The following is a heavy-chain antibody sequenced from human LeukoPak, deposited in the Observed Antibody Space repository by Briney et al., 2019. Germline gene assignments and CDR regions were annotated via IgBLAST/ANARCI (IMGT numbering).Heavy chain of an antibody. CDR3: AREFITVVRGVIISRLGY. CDR1: GYTFTSYY. CDR2: INPSGGST. D-gene: IGHD3-10*01. V-gene: IGHV1-46*01. J-gene: IGHJ4*02. Sequence: ASVKVSCKASGYTFTSYYMHWVRQAPGQGLEWMGIINPSGGSTSYAQKFQGRVTMTRDTSTSTVYMELSSLRSEDTAVYYCAREFITVVRGVIISRLGYWGQGTLVTVSS.